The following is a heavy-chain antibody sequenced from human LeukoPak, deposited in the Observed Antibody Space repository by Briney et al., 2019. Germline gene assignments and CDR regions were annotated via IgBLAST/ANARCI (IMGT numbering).Heavy chain of an antibody. CDR3: ARTSRGSGSYYLPFDY. CDR2: IDWDDDK. V-gene: IGHV2-70*04. Sequence: SGPTLVNPTQTLTLTGTFAGCSLSTRGMRVSWIRQPPGKALEWLSRIDWDDDKFYSTSLKTRLTISKDTSKNQVVLTMTNMDPVDTATYYCARTSRGSGSYYLPFDYWGQGTLVTVSS. J-gene: IGHJ4*02. D-gene: IGHD3-10*01. CDR1: GCSLSTRGMR.